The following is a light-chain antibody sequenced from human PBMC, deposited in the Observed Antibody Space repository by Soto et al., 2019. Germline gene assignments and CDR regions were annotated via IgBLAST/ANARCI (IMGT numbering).Light chain of an antibody. CDR3: QQTYSTFMYT. CDR2: AAS. CDR1: QSISNY. Sequence: DIQMTQSPSSLSASVGDRVTFTCRASQSISNYLNWYQHKPGKAPDLLIYAASSLQSEVPSRFSGSGSGTDFTLTISSLQPEDFATYYCQQTYSTFMYTFGQGTKLEIK. V-gene: IGKV1-39*01. J-gene: IGKJ2*01.